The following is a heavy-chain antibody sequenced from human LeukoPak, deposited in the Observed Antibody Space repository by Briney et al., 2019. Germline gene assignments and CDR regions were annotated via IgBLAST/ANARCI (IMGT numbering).Heavy chain of an antibody. CDR1: GGSLSSYY. D-gene: IGHD3-10*01. CDR2: IYYSGST. V-gene: IGHV4-59*01. CDR3: ARGDITFHWFDP. J-gene: IGHJ5*02. Sequence: SETLSLTCTVSGGSLSSYYWSWIRQPPGKGLEWIGYIYYSGSTNYNPSLKSRVTISVDTSKNQFSLKLSSVTAADTAVYYCARGDITFHWFDPWGQGTLVTVSS.